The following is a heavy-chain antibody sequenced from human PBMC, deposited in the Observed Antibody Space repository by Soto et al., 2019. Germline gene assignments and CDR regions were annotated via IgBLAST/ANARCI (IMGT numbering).Heavy chain of an antibody. V-gene: IGHV4-59*01. CDR2: IYYLGRT. CDR1: SISTYY. Sequence: PSETLSLTCTVDSISTYYWNWIRQPPGKGLEWIGYIYYLGRTNYNSSLKSRITISVDTSKNQFSLKLNSVTAADTAVYYCAIGHLDTPMVFAYWGQGTLVTVSS. CDR3: AIGHLDTPMVFAY. J-gene: IGHJ4*02. D-gene: IGHD5-18*01.